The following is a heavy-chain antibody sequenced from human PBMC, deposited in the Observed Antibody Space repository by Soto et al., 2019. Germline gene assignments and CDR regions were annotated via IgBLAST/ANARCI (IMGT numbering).Heavy chain of an antibody. CDR1: GGCVSSGSYY. J-gene: IGHJ5*02. Sequence: EALSLTCTVSGGCVSSGSYYWSWIRQPPGKGLEWIGYIYYSGSTNYNPSLKSRVTISVDTSKNQFSLKLSSVTAADTAVYYCERVDGYYFPVWWFDPWGQGTLVTVSS. CDR3: ERVDGYYFPVWWFDP. D-gene: IGHD3-22*01. CDR2: IYYSGST. V-gene: IGHV4-61*01.